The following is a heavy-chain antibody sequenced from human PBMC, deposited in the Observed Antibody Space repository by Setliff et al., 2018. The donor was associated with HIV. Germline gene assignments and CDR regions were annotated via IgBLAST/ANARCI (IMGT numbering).Heavy chain of an antibody. CDR1: GYTFTAYY. V-gene: IGHV1-2*06. CDR2: IHPNTGST. J-gene: IGHJ3*01. D-gene: IGHD3-16*01. CDR3: AKQGYADSLYAFDV. Sequence: ASVKVSCKTSGYTFTAYYIYWVRQAPGHGLELMGRIHPNTGSTNYLQEFQGRVTITRDTSMSTVYMALTGLTSDDTAVYYCAKQGYADSLYAFDVWGQGTMVTVSS.